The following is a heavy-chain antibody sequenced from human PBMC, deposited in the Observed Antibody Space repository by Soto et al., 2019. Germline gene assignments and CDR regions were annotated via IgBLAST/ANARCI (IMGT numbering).Heavy chain of an antibody. CDR2: IYYSGST. Sequence: SETLSLTCTVSGNSISSYYWSWIRQPPGKGLEWIGYIYYSGSTNYNPSLKSRVTISVDTSKNQFSLKLSSVTAADTAVYYCARLNYDVWSGYYMGFWFDPWGQRTLVTVSS. J-gene: IGHJ5*02. D-gene: IGHD3-3*01. CDR3: ARLNYDVWSGYYMGFWFDP. V-gene: IGHV4-59*01. CDR1: GNSISSYY.